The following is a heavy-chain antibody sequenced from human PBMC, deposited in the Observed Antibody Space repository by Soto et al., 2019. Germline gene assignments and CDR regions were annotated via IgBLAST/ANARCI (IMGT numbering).Heavy chain of an antibody. CDR2: ISAYNGNT. Sequence: ASVKVSCKASGYTFTSYGISWVRQAPGQGLEWMGWISAYNGNTNYAQKLQGRVTMTTDTSTSTAYMKLRSLRSDDTAVYDCAGYQSTTVRGDYYYGMDVWGQGTTVTVSS. J-gene: IGHJ6*02. CDR1: GYTFTSYG. CDR3: AGYQSTTVRGDYYYGMDV. V-gene: IGHV1-18*01. D-gene: IGHD2-2*01.